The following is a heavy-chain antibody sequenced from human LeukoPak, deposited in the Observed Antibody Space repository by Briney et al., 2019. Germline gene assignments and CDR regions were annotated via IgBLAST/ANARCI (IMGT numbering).Heavy chain of an antibody. D-gene: IGHD6-13*01. J-gene: IGHJ4*02. V-gene: IGHV3-23*01. CDR3: VKDYSTIAAAANPLFDY. Sequence: SGGSLRLSCAASGFTFSNYAMNWVRQAPGKGLEWVSGITGSGDTTFYADSVKGRFTISRDNSKNTLYLQMHSLRAEDTAVYYCVKDYSTIAAAANPLFDYWGQGALVTVSS. CDR1: GFTFSNYA. CDR2: ITGSGDTT.